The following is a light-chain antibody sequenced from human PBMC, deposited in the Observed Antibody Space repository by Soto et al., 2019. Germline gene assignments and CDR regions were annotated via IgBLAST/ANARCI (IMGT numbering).Light chain of an antibody. J-gene: IGKJ2*01. CDR2: AAS. CDR1: QSVYIPY. Sequence: EIVLTQSPGTLSLSPGERATLSCRASQSVYIPYLAWYQQKPGQAPSLLIYAASRRATSVPDRFSGSGSGTDFTLTISRLEPEDFAVYYCQQYDSSPPRYTFGQGTKLEI. V-gene: IGKV3-20*01. CDR3: QQYDSSPPRYT.